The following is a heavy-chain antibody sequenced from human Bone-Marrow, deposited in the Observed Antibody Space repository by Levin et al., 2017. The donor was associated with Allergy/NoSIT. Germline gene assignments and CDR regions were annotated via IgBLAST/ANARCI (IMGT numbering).Heavy chain of an antibody. CDR2: ISWNSDNI. Sequence: GGSLRLSCAASGFTFDDYAMNWVRQAPGKGLEWVSSISWNSDNIAYADSVKGRFTISRDNAKNSLYLQMNSRRAEDSALYYCGKDKNWSIRGGYGMDVWGHGTTVTVSS. V-gene: IGHV3-9*01. CDR3: GKDKNWSIRGGYGMDV. CDR1: GFTFDDYA. J-gene: IGHJ6*02. D-gene: IGHD1-1*01.